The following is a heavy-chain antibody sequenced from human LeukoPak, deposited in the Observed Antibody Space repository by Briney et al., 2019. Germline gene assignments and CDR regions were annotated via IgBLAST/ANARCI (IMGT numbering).Heavy chain of an antibody. J-gene: IGHJ4*02. CDR1: GGSISSGGYY. D-gene: IGHD3-22*01. Sequence: PSQTLSLTCTVSGGSISSGGYYWSWIRPHPGKGLEWIGYIYYSGSTYYNPSLKSRVTISVDTSKNQFSLKLSSVTAADTAVYYCARLLDSSGYYPFDYWGQGTLVTVSS. CDR2: IYYSGST. V-gene: IGHV4-31*03. CDR3: ARLLDSSGYYPFDY.